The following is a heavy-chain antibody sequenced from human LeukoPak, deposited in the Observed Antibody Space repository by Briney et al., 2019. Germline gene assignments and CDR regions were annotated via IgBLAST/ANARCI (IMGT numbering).Heavy chain of an antibody. CDR3: ARGRLGELSSLDY. CDR2: ISSNGGST. Sequence: GGSLRLSCAASGFTFSSYAMHRVRQAPGKGLEYVSAISSNGGSTYYANSVKGRFTISRDNSKNTLYLQMGSLRAEDMAVYYCARGRLGELSSLDYWGQGTLVTVSS. J-gene: IGHJ4*02. V-gene: IGHV3-64*01. CDR1: GFTFSSYA. D-gene: IGHD3-16*02.